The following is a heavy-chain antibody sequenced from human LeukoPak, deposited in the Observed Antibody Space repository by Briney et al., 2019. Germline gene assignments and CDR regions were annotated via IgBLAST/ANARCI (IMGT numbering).Heavy chain of an antibody. D-gene: IGHD1-26*01. CDR1: GFTVSSNY. CDR3: AKSSYSKTPVDY. Sequence: GGSLRLSCAASGFTVSSNYMSWVRQAPGRGLEWVSAISDSTGSTYYADSVKGRFTISRDNSKNMLYLQMNSLRAEDTAVYYCAKSSYSKTPVDYWGQGTLVTVSS. J-gene: IGHJ4*02. CDR2: ISDSTGST. V-gene: IGHV3-23*01.